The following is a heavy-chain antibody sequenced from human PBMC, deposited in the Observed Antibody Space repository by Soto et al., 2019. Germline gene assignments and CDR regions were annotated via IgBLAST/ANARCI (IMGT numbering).Heavy chain of an antibody. CDR3: AKGGYTSPSDY. CDR1: GFTFSSYA. Sequence: GGSLRLSCAVSGFTFSSYAMTWVRQAPGKGLEWVSTIRASGSSIFYADSVKGRFTISRDNSMNTLFLHMNSLRAEDTAMYYCAKGGYTSPSDYWGLGTLVTVSS. J-gene: IGHJ4*02. CDR2: IRASGSSI. V-gene: IGHV3-23*01. D-gene: IGHD5-12*01.